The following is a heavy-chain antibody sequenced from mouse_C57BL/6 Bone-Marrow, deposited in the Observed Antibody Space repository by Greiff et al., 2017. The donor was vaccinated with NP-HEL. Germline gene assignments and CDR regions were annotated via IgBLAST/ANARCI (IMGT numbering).Heavy chain of an antibody. CDR1: GYTFTSYW. J-gene: IGHJ2*01. CDR2: IDPSDSYT. CDR3: GAGLDY. Sequence: QVQLKQPGAELVMPGASVKLSCKASGYTFTSYWMHWVKQRPGQGLEWIGEIDPSDSYTNYNPKFKGKSTLTVDKSSSTAYMQLSSLTSEDSAVYYCGAGLDYWGQGTTLTVSS. V-gene: IGHV1-69*01. D-gene: IGHD3-3*01.